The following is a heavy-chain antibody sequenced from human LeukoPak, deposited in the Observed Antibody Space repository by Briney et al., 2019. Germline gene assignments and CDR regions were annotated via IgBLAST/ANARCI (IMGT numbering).Heavy chain of an antibody. CDR3: ARGWNYAFRFDD. CDR1: GFTFSDYW. CDR2: IKQDGGEK. V-gene: IGHV3-7*01. J-gene: IGHJ4*02. Sequence: GGSLRLSCAASGFTFSDYWMTWVRQAPGKGLEWVAHIKQDGGEKYYVDSVKGRFTISRDNANNLVFLQMNSLRAEDTAVYYCARGWNYAFRFDDWGQGTLVTVSS. D-gene: IGHD3-3*01.